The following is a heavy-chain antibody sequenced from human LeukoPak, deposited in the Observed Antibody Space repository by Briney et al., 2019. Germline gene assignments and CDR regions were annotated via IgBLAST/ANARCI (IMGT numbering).Heavy chain of an antibody. J-gene: IGHJ4*02. CDR1: GFTFSDYA. CDR2: ITHSGLTT. CDR3: AKARNCGGDCYEN. D-gene: IGHD2-21*02. V-gene: IGHV3-23*01. Sequence: GGSLRLSCAASGFTFSDYAMTWVRQAPGKGLDWVSGITHSGLTTYYAASVKGRFTISRDNSKNTLYLQMNSLRAEDTAVYYCAKARNCGGDCYENWGQGTLVTVSS.